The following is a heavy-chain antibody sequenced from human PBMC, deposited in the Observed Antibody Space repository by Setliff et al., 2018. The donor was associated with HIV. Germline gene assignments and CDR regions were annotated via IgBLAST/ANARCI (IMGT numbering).Heavy chain of an antibody. CDR2: MNPNSGNT. CDR1: GYTFTSYD. D-gene: IGHD1-26*01. V-gene: IGHV1-8*03. CDR3: ARRKTHSGSFHDAFDI. Sequence: ASVKVSCKASGYTFTSYDIDWVRQAAGQGLEWMGWMNPNSGNTGCAQKFQGRVTITMNTSISTAYMDLSSLRSEDTAVYYCARRKTHSGSFHDAFDIWGQGSMVTVSS. J-gene: IGHJ3*02.